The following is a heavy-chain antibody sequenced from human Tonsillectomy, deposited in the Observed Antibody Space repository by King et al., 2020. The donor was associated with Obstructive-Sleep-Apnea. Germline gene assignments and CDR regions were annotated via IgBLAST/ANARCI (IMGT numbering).Heavy chain of an antibody. D-gene: IGHD3-22*01. Sequence: QLQESGPGLVKPSGTLSLTCAVSGGSISSSNWWSWVRQPPGKGLEWIGEIYHSGSTNYNPSLKIRVTISVDKSKNQFSLKLSSVTAADTAVYYCARIVSYYDRAERWFDPWGQGTLVTVSS. V-gene: IGHV4-4*02. CDR1: GGSISSSNW. CDR2: IYHSGST. J-gene: IGHJ5*02. CDR3: ARIVSYYDRAERWFDP.